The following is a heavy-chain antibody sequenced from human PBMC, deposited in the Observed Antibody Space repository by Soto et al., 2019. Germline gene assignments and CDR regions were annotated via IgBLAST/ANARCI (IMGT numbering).Heavy chain of an antibody. CDR1: GGSISSYY. V-gene: IGHV4-59*01. CDR2: IYYSGST. Sequence: QVQLQESGPGLVKPSETLSLTCTVSGGSISSYYWSWIRQPPGKGLEWIGYIYYSGSTNYNPSLKSRVNISVDTSKNQFSLKLSSVTAADTAVYYCARVPVDDFWSGYYYYYYGMDVWGQGTTVTVSS. D-gene: IGHD3-3*01. J-gene: IGHJ6*02. CDR3: ARVPVDDFWSGYYYYYYGMDV.